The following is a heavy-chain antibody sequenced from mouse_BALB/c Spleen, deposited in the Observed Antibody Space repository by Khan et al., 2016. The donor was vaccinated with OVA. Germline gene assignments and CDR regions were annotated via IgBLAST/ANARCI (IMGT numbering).Heavy chain of an antibody. CDR3: ARDGSRYNYAMDY. Sequence: VQLKESGPGLVKPSQSLSLTCTVTGYSITSDYAWNWIRQFPGNKLEWMGYISYSGSTNYNPALKSRISITRDTSKNQFFLQLNSVITEDTATYYCARDGSRYNYAMDYWGQGTSVTVSS. D-gene: IGHD2-3*01. J-gene: IGHJ4*01. CDR1: GYSITSDYA. V-gene: IGHV3-2*02. CDR2: ISYSGST.